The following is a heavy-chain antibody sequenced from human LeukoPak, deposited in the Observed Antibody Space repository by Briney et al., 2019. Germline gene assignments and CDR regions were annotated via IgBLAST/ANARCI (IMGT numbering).Heavy chain of an antibody. D-gene: IGHD3-22*01. J-gene: IGHJ3*02. CDR3: ARAETYYYDSSGYYWDAFDI. Sequence: SETLSLICAVSGGSISSGGYSWSWIRQPPGKGLEWIGYIYHSGSTYYNPSLKSRVTISVDRSKNQFSLKLSSVTAADTAVYYCARAETYYYDSSGYYWDAFDIWGQGTMVTVSP. CDR1: GGSISSGGYS. V-gene: IGHV4-30-2*01. CDR2: IYHSGST.